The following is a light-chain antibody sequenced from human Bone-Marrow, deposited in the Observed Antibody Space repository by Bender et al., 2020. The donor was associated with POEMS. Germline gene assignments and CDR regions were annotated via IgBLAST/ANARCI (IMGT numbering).Light chain of an antibody. CDR1: SSNVGGYNL. CDR2: EGT. CDR3: CSFAGSHTFVL. Sequence: QSALTQPASVSGSPGQSITISCTGASSNVGGYNLVSWYQLHPGNAPKLMIYEGTKRPSGVSDRFSGSNSDNTDSLTISGLQADDEADYYCCSFAGSHTFVLFGGGTKLTVL. J-gene: IGLJ2*01. V-gene: IGLV2-23*03.